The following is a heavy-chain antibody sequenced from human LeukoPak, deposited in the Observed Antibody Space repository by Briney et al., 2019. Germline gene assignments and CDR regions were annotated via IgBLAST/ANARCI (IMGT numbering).Heavy chain of an antibody. Sequence: SETLSLTCTVSGGSISSGGYYWSWIRQHPGKGLEWIGYIYYSGSTYYNPSLKSRVTISVDMSKNQFSLKLSSVTAADTAVYYCARDYPIFGVVDPWGQGTLVTVSS. CDR3: ARDYPIFGVVDP. CDR2: IYYSGST. V-gene: IGHV4-31*03. D-gene: IGHD3-3*02. J-gene: IGHJ5*02. CDR1: GGSISSGGYY.